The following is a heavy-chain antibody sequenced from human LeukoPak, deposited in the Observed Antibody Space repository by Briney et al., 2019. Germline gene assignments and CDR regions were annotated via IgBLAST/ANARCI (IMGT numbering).Heavy chain of an antibody. D-gene: IGHD5/OR15-5a*01. CDR1: GYTFTNSG. Sequence: ASVKVSCKASGYTFTNSGISWVRQAPGQGLEWMGWISAYNGDTNYAQNLQGRVTMTTDTPTGTAHMELRSLRSDDTAVYYCARGIVSGGSPFDYWGQGTLVTVSS. V-gene: IGHV1-18*01. CDR3: ARGIVSGGSPFDY. J-gene: IGHJ4*02. CDR2: ISAYNGDT.